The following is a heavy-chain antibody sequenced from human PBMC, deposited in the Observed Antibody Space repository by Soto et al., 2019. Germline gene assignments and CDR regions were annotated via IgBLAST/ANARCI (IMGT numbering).Heavy chain of an antibody. CDR2: ISGRDGNI. CDR3: AGDQGPNYMAV. J-gene: IGHJ6*03. CDR1: GSTFIDSF. Sequence: QVQLVESGGGWVKPGGSLRLPCAASGSTFIDSFMSWSRQSPGKGLAWLSYISGRDGNIYYADSVRGRFTISRDNAKNSVYLQMNSLRAEDTAVYYCAGDQGPNYMAVWGKGTTVTVS. V-gene: IGHV3-11*01.